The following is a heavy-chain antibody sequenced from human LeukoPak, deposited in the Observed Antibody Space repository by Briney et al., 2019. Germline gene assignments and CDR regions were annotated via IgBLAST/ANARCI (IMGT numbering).Heavy chain of an antibody. CDR2: IYYRGST. V-gene: IGHV4-59*12. Sequence: PSETLSLTCTVSGGSISSDYWSWIRQPPGKGLEWIGYIYYRGSTNYNPSLKSRVTISVDKSKNQFSLKLSSVTAADTAVYYCARRDYYDSSGYGLFDYWGQGTLVTVSS. J-gene: IGHJ4*02. CDR3: ARRDYYDSSGYGLFDY. D-gene: IGHD3-22*01. CDR1: GGSISSDY.